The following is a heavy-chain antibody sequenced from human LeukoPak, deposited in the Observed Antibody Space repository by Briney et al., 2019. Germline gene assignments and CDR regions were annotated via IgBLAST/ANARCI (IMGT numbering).Heavy chain of an antibody. Sequence: SETLSLTCTVAAGSINNYHWSWIRQPPGQGLEWIGCIFYSGNTYYNSSLKSRVTISVDTSKNQFSLRLSSVTAADTAVYYCARTNAFDIWGQGTLVTVSS. CDR3: ARTNAFDI. CDR2: IFYSGNT. V-gene: IGHV4-59*08. J-gene: IGHJ3*02. CDR1: AGSINNYH.